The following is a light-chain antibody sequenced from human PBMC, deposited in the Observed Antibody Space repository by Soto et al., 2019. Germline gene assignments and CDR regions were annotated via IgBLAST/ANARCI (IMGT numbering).Light chain of an antibody. Sequence: EVVLTQSPGTLSLSPGERATLSCRASQSISSSYLAWYQQKPGQAPRLLIYSASSRATGIPDRFSGSGSGTDSTLTISRLEPEDFAVYYCQQYGSSRTFGQGNKVDIK. J-gene: IGKJ1*01. CDR3: QQYGSSRT. V-gene: IGKV3-20*01. CDR2: SAS. CDR1: QSISSSY.